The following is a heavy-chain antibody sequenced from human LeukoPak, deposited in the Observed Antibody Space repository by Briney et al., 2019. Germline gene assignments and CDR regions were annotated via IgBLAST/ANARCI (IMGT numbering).Heavy chain of an antibody. CDR3: TRESSGNGPT. V-gene: IGHV3-66*01. Sequence: PGGSLRLYCAASGFTVSSNYMSWVRQAPGKGLEWVSVIYSGGSTYYADSVKGRFTISRDNSKNTLYLQMNSLRAEDTAVYYCTRESSGNGPTWGQGTLVNVSS. D-gene: IGHD6-6*01. CDR1: GFTVSSNY. J-gene: IGHJ4*02. CDR2: IYSGGST.